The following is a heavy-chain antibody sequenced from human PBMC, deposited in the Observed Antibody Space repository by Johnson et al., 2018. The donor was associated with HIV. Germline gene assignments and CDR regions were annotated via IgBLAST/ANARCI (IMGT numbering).Heavy chain of an antibody. CDR3: ASGQNAFDI. Sequence: VQLVESGGGLVQPGGSLRLSCAASGFTFSSYWMSWVRQAPGKGLEWVANIKQDGTEKYYVDSVKGRFTISRDNSKNTLYLQMNSLRAEDTAVYYCASGQNAFDIWGQGTMVTVSS. J-gene: IGHJ3*02. CDR2: IKQDGTEK. V-gene: IGHV3-7*01. CDR1: GFTFSSYW.